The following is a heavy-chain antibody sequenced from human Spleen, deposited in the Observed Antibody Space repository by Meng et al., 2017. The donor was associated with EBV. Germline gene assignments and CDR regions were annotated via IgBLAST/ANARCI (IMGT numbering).Heavy chain of an antibody. Sequence: EGQLGEPGGALVQPGGSLRLSCAVSGFSFSSFWMHWVRQVPGRGLVWIARIDENGRTTTYADSVKGRFTISRDNTRNTLYLQMHSLRAEDTAVYFCSRDLAGPFDDWGQGTLVTVSS. CDR2: IDENGRTT. CDR3: SRDLAGPFDD. J-gene: IGHJ4*02. V-gene: IGHV3-74*03. CDR1: GFSFSSFW.